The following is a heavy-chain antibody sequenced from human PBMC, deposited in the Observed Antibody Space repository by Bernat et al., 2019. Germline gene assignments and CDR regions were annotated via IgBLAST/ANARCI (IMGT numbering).Heavy chain of an antibody. CDR2: ISYDGSKK. CDR3: AKTGRGVQANWFDP. Sequence: QVQLVESGGGVVQPGRSLRLSCAASGFSFSSYAMHWVRQAPGKGLEWVAVISYDGSKKYYADSVKGRFTISSDNAKNSLYLQMHSLGAEDTAVYYCAKTGRGVQANWFDPWGQGTLVTVSS. CDR1: GFSFSSYA. J-gene: IGHJ5*02. D-gene: IGHD1-1*01. V-gene: IGHV3-30-3*02.